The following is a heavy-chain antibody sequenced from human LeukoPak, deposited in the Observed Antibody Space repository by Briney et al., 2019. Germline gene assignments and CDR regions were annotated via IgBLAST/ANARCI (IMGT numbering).Heavy chain of an antibody. J-gene: IGHJ3*02. Sequence: GASVKVSCKPSGYTFTTYDINWVRQAPGQGLEWIGWMNPNSGNTGYAQKFQGRVTMTRSTSITTAYMELYSLRSEDTAVYYCARRIVVVVAADQGYDAFDIWGQGTMVTVSS. V-gene: IGHV1-8*01. CDR2: MNPNSGNT. CDR3: ARRIVVVVAADQGYDAFDI. D-gene: IGHD2-15*01. CDR1: GYTFTTYD.